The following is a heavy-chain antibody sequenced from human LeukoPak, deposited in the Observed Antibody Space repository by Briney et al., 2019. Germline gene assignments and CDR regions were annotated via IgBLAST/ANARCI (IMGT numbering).Heavy chain of an antibody. Sequence: ASVKVSCKVSGYTLTELSMHWVRQAPGKGLEWMGGFDPEDGETIYAQKFQGRVTMTEDTSTDTAYMELSSLRSEDTAVYYCATRGYYDILTGYYWFDPWGQGTLVTVSS. J-gene: IGHJ5*02. CDR3: ATRGYYDILTGYYWFDP. V-gene: IGHV1-24*01. D-gene: IGHD3-9*01. CDR1: GYTLTELS. CDR2: FDPEDGET.